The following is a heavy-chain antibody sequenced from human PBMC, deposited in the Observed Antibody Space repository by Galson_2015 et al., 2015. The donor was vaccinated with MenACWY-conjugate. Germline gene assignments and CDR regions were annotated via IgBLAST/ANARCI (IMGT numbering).Heavy chain of an antibody. CDR1: GFTFSSYA. CDR2: ISASGGST. Sequence: SLRLSCAASGFTFSSYAMTWVRQAPGKGLEWVSGISASGGSTDYADSVKGRFTISRDNSKNTLSLQMNSLRAEDTAVYHCAKDRNSGRPYYFDYWGQGILVTVSS. J-gene: IGHJ4*02. CDR3: AKDRNSGRPYYFDY. V-gene: IGHV3-23*01. D-gene: IGHD6-19*01.